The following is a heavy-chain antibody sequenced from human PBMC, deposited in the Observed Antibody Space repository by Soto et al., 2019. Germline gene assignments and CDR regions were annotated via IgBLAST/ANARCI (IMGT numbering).Heavy chain of an antibody. CDR2: ISSNGGST. V-gene: IGHV3-64D*06. J-gene: IGHJ5*02. CDR1: GFTFSSYA. Sequence: GGSMRLSCSASGFTFSSYAMHWVRQAPGKGLEYVSAISSNGGSTYYADSVKGRFTISRDNSKNTLYLQMSSLRAEDTAVYYCVKDRRTYYYVLTRFDTWGQGTLVTVSS. CDR3: VKDRRTYYYVLTRFDT. D-gene: IGHD3-10*02.